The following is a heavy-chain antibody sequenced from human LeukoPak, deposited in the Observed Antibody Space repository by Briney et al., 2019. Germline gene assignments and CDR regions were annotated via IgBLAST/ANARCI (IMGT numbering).Heavy chain of an antibody. D-gene: IGHD3-22*01. CDR1: GYTFTGYY. J-gene: IGHJ4*02. Sequence: GASVKVSCKASGYTFTGYYMHWVRQAPGQGLEWMGWINPNSGGTNYAQKFQGRVTMTRDTSIGTAYMELSRLRSDDTAVYYCARVAYYYDSSGYYYDYWGQGTLVTVSS. V-gene: IGHV1-2*02. CDR2: INPNSGGT. CDR3: ARVAYYYDSSGYYYDY.